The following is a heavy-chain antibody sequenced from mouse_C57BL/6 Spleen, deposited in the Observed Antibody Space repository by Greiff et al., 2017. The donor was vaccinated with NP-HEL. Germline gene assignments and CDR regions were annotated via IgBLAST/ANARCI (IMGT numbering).Heavy chain of an antibody. CDR3: AKHGYDGGPFAY. D-gene: IGHD2-2*01. J-gene: IGHJ3*01. CDR1: GFSLTSYG. V-gene: IGHV2-6*01. CDR2: IWGVGST. Sequence: QVQLQQPGPGLVAPSPSLSITCTVSGFSLTSYGVDWVRQSPGKGLEWLGVIWGVGSTNYNSALKSSLSIRKDNSKSQVFLKMNSLQTDDAAMYYCAKHGYDGGPFAYWGQGTLVTVSA.